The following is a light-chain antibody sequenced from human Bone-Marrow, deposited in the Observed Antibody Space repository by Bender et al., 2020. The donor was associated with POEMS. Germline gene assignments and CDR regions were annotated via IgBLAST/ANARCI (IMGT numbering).Light chain of an antibody. CDR2: SSH. CDR3: AVWDDSLNGWV. J-gene: IGLJ3*02. V-gene: IGLV1-44*01. CDR1: SSNIGAHA. Sequence: QSVLTQPPSASGTPGQRVTIPCSGGSSNIGAHAVNWYRHLPGTAPKLLIFSSHRRPSEVPDRFSGSGSGTSASLAISGLQSEDEADYYCAVWDDSLNGWVFGGGTKLTVL.